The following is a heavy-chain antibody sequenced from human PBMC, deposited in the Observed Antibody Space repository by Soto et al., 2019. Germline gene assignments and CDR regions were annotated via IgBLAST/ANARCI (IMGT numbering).Heavy chain of an antibody. CDR2: ISSSSSAI. D-gene: IGHD1-26*01. CDR3: ARASGSPSDY. Sequence: PGGSLRLSCAASGFIFSSSGMDWVRQAPGKGLEWVSYISSSSSAIYYAGSVKGRFTISRDNAKNSLYLQMNSLRDEDTAVYYCARASGSPSDYWGQGTLVTVSS. J-gene: IGHJ4*02. CDR1: GFIFSSSG. V-gene: IGHV3-48*02.